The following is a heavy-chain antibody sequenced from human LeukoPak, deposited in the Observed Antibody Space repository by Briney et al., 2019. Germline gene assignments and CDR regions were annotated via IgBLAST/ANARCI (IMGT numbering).Heavy chain of an antibody. Sequence: GGSLRLSCAASGFTFSSYWMSWVRQAPGKGLEWVANIKQDGSEKYYVDSVKGRFTISSDNAKNSLYLQMNSLRAEDTAVYYCARRQQDRAGYSSSWYYYYYYYMDVWGKGTTVTVSS. D-gene: IGHD6-13*01. CDR3: ARRQQDRAGYSSSWYYYYYYYMDV. V-gene: IGHV3-7*01. CDR1: GFTFSSYW. J-gene: IGHJ6*03. CDR2: IKQDGSEK.